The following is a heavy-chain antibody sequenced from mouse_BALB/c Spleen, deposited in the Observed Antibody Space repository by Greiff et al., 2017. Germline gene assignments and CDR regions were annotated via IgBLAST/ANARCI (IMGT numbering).Heavy chain of an antibody. J-gene: IGHJ3*01. CDR1: GFSLTSYG. CDR2: IWSGGST. Sequence: QVQLQQSGPGLVQPSQSLSITCTVSGFSLTSYGVHWVRQSPGKGLEWLGVIWSGGSTDYNAAFISRLSISKDNSKSQVFFKMNSLQANDTAIYSCARPYWDRGTGIAYWGQGTLVTVSA. D-gene: IGHD4-1*01. CDR3: ARPYWDRGTGIAY. V-gene: IGHV2-2*02.